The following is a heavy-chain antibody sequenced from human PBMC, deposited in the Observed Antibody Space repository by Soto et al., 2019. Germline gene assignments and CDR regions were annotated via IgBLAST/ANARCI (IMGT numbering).Heavy chain of an antibody. CDR1: GFTFSDAW. Sequence: PGGSLRLSCAASGFTFSDAWMSWVRQAPGKGLEWVGRIKSKTDDETTDYAAPVKGRFTISRDDSKDTLFLQMNSLKAEDTAVYYCTTDCSGTTCYTWNYYWYYGMDVWGQGTTVTVSS. CDR3: TTDCSGTTCYTWNYYWYYGMDV. J-gene: IGHJ6*02. CDR2: IKSKTDDETT. V-gene: IGHV3-15*01. D-gene: IGHD2-2*01.